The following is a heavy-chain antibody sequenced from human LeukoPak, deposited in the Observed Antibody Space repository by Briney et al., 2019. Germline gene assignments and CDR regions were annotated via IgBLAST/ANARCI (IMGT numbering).Heavy chain of an antibody. CDR1: GGSISSYY. CDR2: IYYSGST. Sequence: SETLSLNCTVSGGSISSYYWSWIRQPPGQGLEWIGYIYYSGSTNYNPSLKSRVTISVDTSKNQFSLKLSSVTAADTAVYYCARGYEPEAVDAFDIWGQGTMVTVSS. V-gene: IGHV4-59*01. J-gene: IGHJ3*02. CDR3: ARGYEPEAVDAFDI. D-gene: IGHD3-16*01.